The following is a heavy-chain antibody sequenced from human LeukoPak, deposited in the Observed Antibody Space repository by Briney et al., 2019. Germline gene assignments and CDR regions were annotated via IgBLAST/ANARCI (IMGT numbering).Heavy chain of an antibody. Sequence: PGGSLRLSCAASGFTFSSFAMTWVRQAPGRGLEWVSGIKNRGDNTHYADSVKGRFTISRDSAKNSLYLQMNSLRAEDTAVYYCARFRTWGDKAFDYWGQGTLVTVSS. CDR1: GFTFSSFA. J-gene: IGHJ4*02. V-gene: IGHV3-48*01. CDR3: ARFRTWGDKAFDY. D-gene: IGHD2-21*02. CDR2: IKNRGDNT.